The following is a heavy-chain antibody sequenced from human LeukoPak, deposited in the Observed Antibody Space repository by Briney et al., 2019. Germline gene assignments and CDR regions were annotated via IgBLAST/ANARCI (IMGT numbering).Heavy chain of an antibody. V-gene: IGHV4-39*01. J-gene: IGHJ4*02. CDR2: IYYSGST. CDR3: ASWVAVAGGFDY. Sequence: PSETLSLTCTVPGGSISSSSYYWGWIRQPPGKGLEWIGSIYYSGSTYYNPSLKSRVTISVDTSKNQFSLKLSSVTAADTAVYYCASWVAVAGGFDYWGQGTLVTVSS. D-gene: IGHD6-19*01. CDR1: GGSISSSSYY.